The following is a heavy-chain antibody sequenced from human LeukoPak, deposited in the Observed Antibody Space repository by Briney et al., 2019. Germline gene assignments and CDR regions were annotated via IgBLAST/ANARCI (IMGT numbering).Heavy chain of an antibody. D-gene: IGHD3-22*01. CDR2: IIPIFGTA. CDR1: GGTFSSYA. J-gene: IGHJ4*02. CDR3: ARGNKYYYDIIGYHH. Sequence: GASVKVSCKASGGTFSSYAISWVRQAPGQGLEWMGGIIPIFGTANYAQKFQGRVTITADESTSTAYMELSSLRSEDTAVYYCARGNKYYYDIIGYHHGGQRPLDSVSS. V-gene: IGHV1-69*13.